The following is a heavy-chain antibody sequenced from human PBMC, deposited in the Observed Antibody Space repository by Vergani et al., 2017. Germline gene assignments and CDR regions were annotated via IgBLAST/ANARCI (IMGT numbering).Heavy chain of an antibody. D-gene: IGHD4-17*01. CDR2: ISGSGGST. CDR3: ATDRGDYARFDY. J-gene: IGHJ4*02. V-gene: IGHV3-23*01. Sequence: EVQLLESGGGLVQPGGSLRLSCAASGFTFSSYAMSWVRQAPGKGLEWVSAISGSGGSTNYADSVKGRFTISRDNSKNTLYLQMNSLRAEDTAVYYCATDRGDYARFDYWGQGTLVTVSS. CDR1: GFTFSSYA.